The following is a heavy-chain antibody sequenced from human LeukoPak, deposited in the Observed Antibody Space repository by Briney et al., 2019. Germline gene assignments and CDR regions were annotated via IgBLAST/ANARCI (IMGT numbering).Heavy chain of an antibody. D-gene: IGHD2-15*01. CDR1: GFTFSSYV. Sequence: PGGSLRLSCAASGFTFSSYVMNWVRQAPGKGLEWVSVISGSGGSTDYADSVKGRFSISRDNSKDTVYPQVNSLRAEDTAVYYCAKGRYCSGGSCYYYGMDVWGQGTTVTVSS. CDR3: AKGRYCSGGSCYYYGMDV. CDR2: ISGSGGST. V-gene: IGHV3-23*01. J-gene: IGHJ6*02.